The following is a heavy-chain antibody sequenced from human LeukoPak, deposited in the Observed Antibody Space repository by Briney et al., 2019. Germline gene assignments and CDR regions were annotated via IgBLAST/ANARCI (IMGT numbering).Heavy chain of an antibody. V-gene: IGHV4-4*07. CDR2: IYASGNT. CDR1: GGSISSYY. J-gene: IGHJ4*02. D-gene: IGHD3-22*01. CDR3: ARGVLGYDSSGYYSSFDY. Sequence: SETLSLTCTVSGGSISSYYWSWIRQPAGKGLEWIGRIYASGNTNYNPSLKSRVTMSVDTSKNLFALKLSSVTAADTAVYYCARGVLGYDSSGYYSSFDYWGQGTLVTVSS.